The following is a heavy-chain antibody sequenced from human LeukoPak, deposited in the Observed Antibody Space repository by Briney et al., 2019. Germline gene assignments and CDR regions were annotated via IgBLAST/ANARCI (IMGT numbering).Heavy chain of an antibody. J-gene: IGHJ4*02. CDR1: GGSISSGDNY. V-gene: IGHV4-30-4*08. CDR2: IYYSGST. D-gene: IGHD6-13*01. CDR3: ARGDLYSSSWYN. Sequence: SQTLSLTCTVSGGSISSGDNYWSWIRQPPGKGLEWFGYIYYSGSTYYNPSLKSRVTISVDTSKNQFSLKLSSMSAADTAVYYCARGDLYSSSWYNWGQGTLVTVSS.